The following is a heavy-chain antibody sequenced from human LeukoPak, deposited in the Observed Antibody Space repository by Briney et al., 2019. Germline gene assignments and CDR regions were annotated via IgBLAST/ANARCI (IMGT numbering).Heavy chain of an antibody. Sequence: SETLSLTCAVYGGSFSGYYRSWIRQPPGKGLEWIGEINHSGSTNYNPSLKSRVTISVDTSKNQFSLKLSSVTAADTAVYYCARRTRIYDSSGYYPGSFAYWGQGTLVTVSS. V-gene: IGHV4-34*01. CDR2: INHSGST. CDR3: ARRTRIYDSSGYYPGSFAY. D-gene: IGHD3-22*01. CDR1: GGSFSGYY. J-gene: IGHJ4*02.